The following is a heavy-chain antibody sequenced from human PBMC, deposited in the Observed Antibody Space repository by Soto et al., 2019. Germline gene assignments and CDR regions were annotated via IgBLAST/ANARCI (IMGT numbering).Heavy chain of an antibody. CDR2: ISGSASST. V-gene: IGHV3-23*01. Sequence: EVQLLESGGGVVQPGGSLRLSCAASGFTFSNYAMSWVRQAPGKGLEWVSSISGSASSTYNADSVKGRFTISRDNSKNTLYLQRNSLRAEDTAVYYCAKGGLYISSSWFEGDWGQGTLVTVSS. CDR3: AKGGLYISSSWFEGD. J-gene: IGHJ4*02. D-gene: IGHD6-13*01. CDR1: GFTFSNYA.